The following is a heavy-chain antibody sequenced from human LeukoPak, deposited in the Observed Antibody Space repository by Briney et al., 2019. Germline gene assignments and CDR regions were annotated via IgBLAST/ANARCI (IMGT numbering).Heavy chain of an antibody. V-gene: IGHV4-39*01. D-gene: IGHD2-15*01. CDR1: GGSISSNTYY. Sequence: SETLSLTCTVSGGSISSNTYYWGWIRQPPGKGLEWVGGIYYSGSTYYNPSLKSRVTISVDTSKNQFSLKLSSVAAADTAVYYCARQRVIAASLDWFDPWGQGSLVTVSS. CDR2: IYYSGST. J-gene: IGHJ5*02. CDR3: ARQRVIAASLDWFDP.